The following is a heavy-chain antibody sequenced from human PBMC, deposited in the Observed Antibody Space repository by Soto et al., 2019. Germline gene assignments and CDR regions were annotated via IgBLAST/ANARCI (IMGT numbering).Heavy chain of an antibody. Sequence: QVQLVQSGAEVKKPGSSVKVSCKASGGTFSSYAISWVRQAPGQGLEWMGGIIPIFGTANYAQKFQGRVTITADESTSTAYMELSSLRSEDTAVYYCASECSGGSCYTELSMDGWGQGTTVTVSS. CDR2: IIPIFGTA. D-gene: IGHD2-15*01. V-gene: IGHV1-69*01. CDR3: ASECSGGSCYTELSMDG. CDR1: GGTFSSYA. J-gene: IGHJ6*02.